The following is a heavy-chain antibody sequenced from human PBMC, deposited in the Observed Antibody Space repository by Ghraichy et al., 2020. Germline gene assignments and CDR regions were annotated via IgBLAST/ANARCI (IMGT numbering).Heavy chain of an antibody. J-gene: IGHJ4*02. CDR2: IYTSGST. Sequence: SETLSLTCTVSGGSISNYYWNWIRQPAGKGLEWIGHIYTSGSTNYNPSLKSRVTMSVDTSRNQFSVKLSSVTAADTAAYYCARVSSRCSSVNYYFDYWGQGTLVTVSS. V-gene: IGHV4-4*07. CDR1: GGSISNYY. D-gene: IGHD2-15*01. CDR3: ARVSSRCSSVNYYFDY.